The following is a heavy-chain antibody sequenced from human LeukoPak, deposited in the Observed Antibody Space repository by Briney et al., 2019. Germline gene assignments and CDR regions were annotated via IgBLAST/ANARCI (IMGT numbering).Heavy chain of an antibody. CDR3: ARTYSSSSDYYYYMDV. J-gene: IGHJ6*03. Sequence: GASVKVSCKASVYTFTGYYMHWVRQTPGQRLEWMGWINPNSGGTNYAQKFQGMVTMTRDTSISTAYMVLSRLRSDDTAVYYCARTYSSSSDYYYYMDVWGKGTTVTVSS. V-gene: IGHV1-2*02. CDR2: INPNSGGT. CDR1: VYTFTGYY. D-gene: IGHD6-6*01.